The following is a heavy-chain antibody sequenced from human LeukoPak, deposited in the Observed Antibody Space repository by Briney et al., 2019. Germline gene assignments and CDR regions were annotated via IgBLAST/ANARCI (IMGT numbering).Heavy chain of an antibody. D-gene: IGHD3-10*01. V-gene: IGHV4-59*12. CDR1: GGSISSYY. J-gene: IGHJ4*02. CDR3: ARAALASGNDYKERVSFDY. Sequence: PSETLSLTCTVSGGSISSYYWSSIRQPPGKGLEWIGYVYYSGSTNYNPSLRSRVTISLDTSKTQFSLKLGSATAADTAVYYCARAALASGNDYKERVSFDYWGQGTLVTVSS. CDR2: VYYSGST.